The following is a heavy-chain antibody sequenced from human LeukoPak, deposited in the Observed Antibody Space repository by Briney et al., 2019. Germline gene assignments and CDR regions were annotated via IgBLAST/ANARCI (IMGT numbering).Heavy chain of an antibody. CDR3: AELGITMIEGV. CDR1: GFTFSSYE. CDR2: ISSSGSTI. V-gene: IGHV3-48*03. Sequence: AGGSLRLSCAASGFTFSSYEMNWVRQAPGKGLEWVSYISSSGSTIYCADPVKGRFTISRDNAKNSLYLQMNSLRAEDTAVYYCAELGITMIEGVWGKGTTVTISS. J-gene: IGHJ6*04. D-gene: IGHD3-22*01.